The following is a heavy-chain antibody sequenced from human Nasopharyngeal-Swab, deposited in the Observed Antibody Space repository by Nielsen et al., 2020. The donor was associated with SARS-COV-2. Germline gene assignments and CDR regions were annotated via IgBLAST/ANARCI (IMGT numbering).Heavy chain of an antibody. J-gene: IGHJ4*02. Sequence: WIRHPPGKGLEWIGEINHSGSTNYNPSLMSRVTISVDTSKNQFSMKLSSVTAADTDVYYCAGAVAGTGWDYWGQGTLVTVSS. D-gene: IGHD6-19*01. CDR2: INHSGST. V-gene: IGHV4-34*01. CDR3: AGAVAGTGWDY.